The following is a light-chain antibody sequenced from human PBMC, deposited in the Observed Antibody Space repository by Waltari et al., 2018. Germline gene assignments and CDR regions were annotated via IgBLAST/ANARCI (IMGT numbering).Light chain of an antibody. CDR2: EVS. CDR1: SRDVGGYNS. CDR3: SSYTSSSTFV. V-gene: IGLV2-14*01. Sequence: QSALTQPASVSGSPGQSITISCTGTSRDVGGYNSVSWYQQHPDKAPKIIIYEVSNRPSGVSNRFSGSKSGNTASLTISGLQAEDESDYYCSSYTSSSTFVFGGGTKLTVL. J-gene: IGLJ2*01.